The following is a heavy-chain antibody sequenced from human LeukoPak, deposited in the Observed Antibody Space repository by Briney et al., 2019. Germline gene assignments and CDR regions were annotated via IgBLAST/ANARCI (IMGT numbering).Heavy chain of an antibody. D-gene: IGHD2-15*01. CDR3: ARGSWLLPIDY. CDR1: GGSFSGYY. CDR2: INHSGST. Sequence: SETLSLTCAVYGGSFSGYYWSWIRQPPGKGLEWIGEINHSGSTNYNPSLKSRVTISVDTSKNQFSLKLSSVTAADTAVYYCARGSWLLPIDYWGQGTLVTVSS. V-gene: IGHV4-34*01. J-gene: IGHJ4*02.